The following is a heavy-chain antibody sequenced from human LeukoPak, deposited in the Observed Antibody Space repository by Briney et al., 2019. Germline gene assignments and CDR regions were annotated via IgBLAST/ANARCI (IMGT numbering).Heavy chain of an antibody. V-gene: IGHV1-2*02. CDR3: ARVRDLWFGDFDY. D-gene: IGHD3-10*01. CDR1: GYTFTTYG. Sequence: GASVKVSCKASGYTFTTYGISWVRQAPGQGLEWMGWINPNSGDTNYAQKLQGRVTMTRDTSISTAYMELSRLRSDDTAVYYCARVRDLWFGDFDYWGQGTLVTVSS. CDR2: INPNSGDT. J-gene: IGHJ4*02.